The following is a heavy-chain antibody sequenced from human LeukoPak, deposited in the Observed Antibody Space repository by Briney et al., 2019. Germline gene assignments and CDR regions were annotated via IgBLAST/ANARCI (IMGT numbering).Heavy chain of an antibody. J-gene: IGHJ3*02. CDR1: GCTFTSYH. CDR2: IDPSGGRT. Sequence: ASVKVSCKASGCTFTSYHMHWVRQAPGQGLEWMGTIDPSGGRTSYAQNFQGRVTMTRDTSTDTVYMELSSLSSEDTAVYYCARPAPTGVDASDIWGQGTLVTVSS. V-gene: IGHV1-46*01. D-gene: IGHD3-10*01. CDR3: ARPAPTGVDASDI.